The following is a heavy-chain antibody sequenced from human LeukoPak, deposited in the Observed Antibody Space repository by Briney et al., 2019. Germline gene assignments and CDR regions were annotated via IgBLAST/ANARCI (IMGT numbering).Heavy chain of an antibody. J-gene: IGHJ4*02. Sequence: GGSLRLSCAASGFTFSTFSMSWVRQASGKGLEWVSTISDSGGITDYADSVKGRFTISRDNSKNTLYLQMNSLRAEDTAVYYCARTGYSYAKDYWGQGTLVAVSS. CDR3: ARTGYSYAKDY. V-gene: IGHV3-23*01. CDR1: GFTFSTFS. D-gene: IGHD5-18*01. CDR2: ISDSGGIT.